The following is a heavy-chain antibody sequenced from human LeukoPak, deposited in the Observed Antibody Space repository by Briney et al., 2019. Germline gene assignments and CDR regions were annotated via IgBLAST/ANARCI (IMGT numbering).Heavy chain of an antibody. V-gene: IGHV3-20*04. CDR2: INWNGGST. D-gene: IGHD3-10*01. CDR1: GFTFDDYG. CDR3: ARDRRWRGSGSFSDAFDI. Sequence: GGSLRLSCAASGFTFDDYGMSWVRHVPGKGLEWVSGINWNGGSTGYADSVKGRFTISRDNAKNSLYLQMSSLRAEDTALYYCARDRRWRGSGSFSDAFDIWGQGTMVSASS. J-gene: IGHJ3*02.